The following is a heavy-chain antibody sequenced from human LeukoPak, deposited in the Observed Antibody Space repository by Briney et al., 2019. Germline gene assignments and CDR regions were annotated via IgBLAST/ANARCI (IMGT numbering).Heavy chain of an antibody. V-gene: IGHV3-30*02. CDR2: IRYNGNNQ. D-gene: IGHD3-10*01. Sequence: GGSLRLSCAASGFTFNNYGMHWVRQAPGKGLEWVAFIRYNGNNQYYADSVKGRFTISRDNSKNTLYLQMNSLRAEDTAVYYCAKVGKTENYYGSGRFSYYYYMDVWGKGTTVTISS. CDR3: AKVGKTENYYGSGRFSYYYYMDV. CDR1: GFTFNNYG. J-gene: IGHJ6*03.